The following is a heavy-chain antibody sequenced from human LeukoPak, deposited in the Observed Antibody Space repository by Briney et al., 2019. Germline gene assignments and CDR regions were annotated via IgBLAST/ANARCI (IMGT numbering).Heavy chain of an antibody. V-gene: IGHV4-59*08. J-gene: IGHJ4*02. CDR2: IYYSGST. CDR3: ARHAGVGATAIYDY. CDR1: GGSISSYY. D-gene: IGHD1-26*01. Sequence: PSETLSLTCTVSGGSISSYYWSWIRQPPGKGLEWIGYIYYSGSTNYNPSLKSRVTISADTSKNQFSLKLSSVTAADTAVYYCARHAGVGATAIYDYWGQGTLVTVSS.